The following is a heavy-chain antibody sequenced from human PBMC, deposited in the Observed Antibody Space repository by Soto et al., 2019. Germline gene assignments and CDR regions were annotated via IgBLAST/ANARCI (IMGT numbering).Heavy chain of an antibody. J-gene: IGHJ6*03. Sequence: GGSLRLSCAASGVTFSSYAMSWVRQAPGRGLEWVSAISGSGGSTYYADSVKGRFTISRDNSKNTLYLQMNSLRAEDTAVYYCAKDQGHPPWFGELLSRPLGSDYYMDVWGKGSTVTVS. D-gene: IGHD3-10*01. CDR2: ISGSGGST. CDR3: AKDQGHPPWFGELLSRPLGSDYYMDV. V-gene: IGHV3-23*01. CDR1: GVTFSSYA.